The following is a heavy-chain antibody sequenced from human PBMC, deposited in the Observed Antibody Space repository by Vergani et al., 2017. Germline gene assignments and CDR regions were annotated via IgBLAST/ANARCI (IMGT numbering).Heavy chain of an antibody. CDR3: ARSSMGTTVFDY. Sequence: QVQLQELGPGLVKPSQTLSLTCTVSSDSTSGGRYYWSWIRQPAGKGLEWIGRIYTSGRANYNPSLKSRVTISVNMSKDQFSLNLSSVTAADTAVYYCARSSMGTTVFDYWGQGILVTVSS. CDR2: IYTSGRA. V-gene: IGHV4-61*02. CDR1: SDSTSGGRYY. J-gene: IGHJ4*02. D-gene: IGHD1-26*01.